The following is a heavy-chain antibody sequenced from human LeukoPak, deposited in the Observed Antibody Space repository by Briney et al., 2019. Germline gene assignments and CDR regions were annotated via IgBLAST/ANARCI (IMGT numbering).Heavy chain of an antibody. Sequence: PGGSLRLSCVASRFTFSTYWMSWVRQAPGKGLEWVADIKQDGSEKYYVDSVKGRFTISRQNAKNSLFLQMNSLRAEDTAVYYCAKDYSKTSYYGSGTYYRPNWFDPWGQGTLVTVSS. J-gene: IGHJ5*02. CDR3: AKDYSKTSYYGSGTYYRPNWFDP. CDR2: IKQDGSEK. V-gene: IGHV3-7*01. D-gene: IGHD3-10*01. CDR1: RFTFSTYW.